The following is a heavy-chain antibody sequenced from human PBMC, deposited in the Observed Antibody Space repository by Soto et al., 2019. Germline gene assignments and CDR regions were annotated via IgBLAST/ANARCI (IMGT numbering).Heavy chain of an antibody. Sequence: QTGGSLRLSCSASGFTFSSYAMHWVRQAPGKGLEYVSAISSNGGSTYYADSVKGRFTISRDNSKNTLYLQMNSLRAEDTAVYYCARQRSLAGNGKYDYWGQGTLVTVSS. D-gene: IGHD2-8*01. CDR2: ISSNGGST. CDR3: ARQRSLAGNGKYDY. V-gene: IGHV3-64*04. CDR1: GFTFSSYA. J-gene: IGHJ4*02.